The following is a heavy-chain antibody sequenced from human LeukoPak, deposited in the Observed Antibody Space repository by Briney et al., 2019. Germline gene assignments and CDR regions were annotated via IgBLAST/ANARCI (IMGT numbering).Heavy chain of an antibody. CDR2: INPNSGGT. V-gene: IGHV1-2*02. Sequence: ASVKVSCKASGYTFTGYYMHWVRQAPGQGLEWMGSINPNSGGTNYAQKFQGRVTMTRDTSISTAYMELSRLRSDDTAVYYCAILGGSHDAFDIWGQGTMVTVSS. D-gene: IGHD1-26*01. CDR1: GYTFTGYY. J-gene: IGHJ3*02. CDR3: AILGGSHDAFDI.